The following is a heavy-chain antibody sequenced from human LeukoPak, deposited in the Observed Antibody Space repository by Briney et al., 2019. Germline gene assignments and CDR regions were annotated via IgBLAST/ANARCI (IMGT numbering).Heavy chain of an antibody. J-gene: IGHJ3*02. D-gene: IGHD4-11*01. V-gene: IGHV3-21*01. CDR1: GFTFSSYS. Sequence: GGSLRLSCTASGFTFSSYSLNWVRQAPGKGLEWVSSVSTGSNYIYYADSVKGRFTISRDNDKNSLYLQMNSLRAEDTAVYYCARDADYSNYLAAFDIWGQGTMVTVSS. CDR2: VSTGSNYI. CDR3: ARDADYSNYLAAFDI.